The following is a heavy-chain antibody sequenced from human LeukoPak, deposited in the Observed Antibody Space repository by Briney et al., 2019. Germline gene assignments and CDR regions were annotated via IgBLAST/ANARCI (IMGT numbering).Heavy chain of an antibody. CDR2: IYYSGST. J-gene: IGHJ3*02. D-gene: IGHD4-11*01. V-gene: IGHV4-30-4*08. CDR3: ARTTVTTPYDAFDI. Sequence: SETLSLTCTVSGGSISSGDYYWSWIRQPPGKGLEWIGCIYYSGSTYYNPSLKSRVTISVDTSKNQFSLKLSSVTAADTAVYYCARTTVTTPYDAFDIWGQGTMVTVSS. CDR1: GGSISSGDYY.